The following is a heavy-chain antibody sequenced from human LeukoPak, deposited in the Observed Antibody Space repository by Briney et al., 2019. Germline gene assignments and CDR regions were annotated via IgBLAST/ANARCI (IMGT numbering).Heavy chain of an antibody. D-gene: IGHD3-9*01. CDR3: AKDRDTGFYVKGSFEI. CDR1: GFSVKSNY. Sequence: GGSLRLSCTASGFSVKSNYMSWVRQAPGKGLEWVAVIYSGGSAHHAAPVRGRFTISRDKSENTVYLQMNNLRVEDTAVYYCAKDRDTGFYVKGSFEIWGQGTTVTVSS. CDR2: IYSGGSA. J-gene: IGHJ3*02. V-gene: IGHV3-66*01.